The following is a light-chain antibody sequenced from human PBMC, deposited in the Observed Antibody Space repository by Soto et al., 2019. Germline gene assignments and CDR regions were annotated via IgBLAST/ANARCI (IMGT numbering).Light chain of an antibody. CDR3: SSYSGSRSVV. CDR1: SSDVGDYKY. Sequence: QSALTQPASVSGSPGQSITMSCTGTSSDVGDYKYVSWYQQHPGKAPKLMIYDVSNRPSGISNRFSGSKSGNTASLTISWLQADDEADYYCSSYSGSRSVVFGGGTKVTVL. CDR2: DVS. J-gene: IGLJ2*01. V-gene: IGLV2-14*03.